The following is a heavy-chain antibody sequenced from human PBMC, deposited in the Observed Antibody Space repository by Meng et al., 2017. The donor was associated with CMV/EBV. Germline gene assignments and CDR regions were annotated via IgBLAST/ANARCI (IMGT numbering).Heavy chain of an antibody. J-gene: IGHJ4*02. CDR1: GFTFSSYA. V-gene: IGHV3-21*01. CDR3: ARDLGPYNWNYVGVVQGAKDY. Sequence: GESLKISCAASGFTFSSYAMSWVRQAPGKGLEWVSSISSSSSYIHYADSVKGRFTISRDNAKNSLYLQMNSLRAEDTAVYYCARDLGPYNWNYVGVVQGAKDYWGQGTLVTVSS. CDR2: ISSSSSYI. D-gene: IGHD1-7*01.